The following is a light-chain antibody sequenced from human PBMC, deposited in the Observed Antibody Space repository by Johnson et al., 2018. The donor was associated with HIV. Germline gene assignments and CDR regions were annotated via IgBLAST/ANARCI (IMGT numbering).Light chain of an antibody. J-gene: IGLJ1*01. CDR3: GTWDSSLSGGLSV. Sequence: QSVLTQPPSASLTPGQRVTISCSGSSSNIGTNAVNWYQHLPGAAPKLLIFSDDERPSGVPDRFSASKSGTSASLAISGLQSEDEADYYCGTWDSSLSGGLSVFGTGTRVHVL. V-gene: IGLV1-44*01. CDR2: SDD. CDR1: SSNIGTNA.